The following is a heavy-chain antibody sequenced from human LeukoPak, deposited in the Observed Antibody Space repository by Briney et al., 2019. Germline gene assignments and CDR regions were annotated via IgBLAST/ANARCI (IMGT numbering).Heavy chain of an antibody. D-gene: IGHD3-3*01. CDR3: AKHLRRRFFSKTLGFDP. CDR2: INHSGST. J-gene: IGHJ5*02. Sequence: SETLSLTCAVYGGSFSGYYWSWIRQPPGKGLEWIGEINHSGSTNYNPSLKSRVTISLDTSKNQFSLKLRSVTAADTAVYYCAKHLRRRFFSKTLGFDPWGQGTLVTVSS. V-gene: IGHV4-34*01. CDR1: GGSFSGYY.